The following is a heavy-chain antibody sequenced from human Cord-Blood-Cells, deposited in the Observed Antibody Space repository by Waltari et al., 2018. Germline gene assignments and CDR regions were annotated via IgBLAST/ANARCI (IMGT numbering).Heavy chain of an antibody. CDR3: ARAARDAFDI. V-gene: IGHV3-21*01. Sequence: EVQLVESGGGLVKPGGSLRLSCAASGFTFSSYSMHWVRQAPGKGLEWFSSISSSSSYIYYADSVKGRFTISRDNAKNSLYLQMNSLRAEDTAVYYCARAARDAFDIWGQGTMVTVSS. CDR2: ISSSSSYI. D-gene: IGHD6-6*01. CDR1: GFTFSSYS. J-gene: IGHJ3*02.